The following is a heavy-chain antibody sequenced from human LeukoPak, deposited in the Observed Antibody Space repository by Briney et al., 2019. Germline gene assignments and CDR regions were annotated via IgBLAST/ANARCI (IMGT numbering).Heavy chain of an antibody. Sequence: EASVKVSCKASGYTFTSYGISWVRQAPGQGLEWMGWISPNSGDTDIAQKFQGRVTMTRDTSIATSYMEVDSLTSDDTAVYYCARESACGTTNCLAPADWLDPWGQGTLVIVSS. CDR3: ARESACGTTNCLAPADWLDP. V-gene: IGHV1-2*02. CDR1: GYTFTSYG. J-gene: IGHJ5*02. CDR2: ISPNSGDT. D-gene: IGHD2-2*01.